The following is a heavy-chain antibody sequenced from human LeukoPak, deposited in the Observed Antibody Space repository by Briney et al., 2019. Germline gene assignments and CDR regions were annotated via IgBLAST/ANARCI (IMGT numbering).Heavy chain of an antibody. CDR1: GDSISRYY. CDR3: ARYDHAPSYYFYYTDI. CDR2: YYGGRS. Sequence: PSETVPLTRTVSGDSISRYYWSWIRQSPGKGLEWIGYYGGRSRYNPSLKSRVTMSVDTSKNQFSLKLTSVTAADTAVYYCARYDHAPSYYFYYTDIRGNGDTGTVPS. J-gene: IGHJ6*03. D-gene: IGHD1-14*01. V-gene: IGHV4-59*13.